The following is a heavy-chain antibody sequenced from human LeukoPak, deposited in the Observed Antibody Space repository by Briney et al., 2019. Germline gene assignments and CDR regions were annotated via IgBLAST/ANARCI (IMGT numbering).Heavy chain of an antibody. CDR2: IYYLGNT. D-gene: IGHD3-10*01. Sequence: SETLSLTCTVSGGSISRTDYYWGWIRQPPGKELEWIGSIYYLGNTYYNPSLQSRVTVSVDTAKNHFSLNLSSVTAADTAVYYCAKDSNYGSGLDYWGQGTLVTVSS. V-gene: IGHV4-39*02. J-gene: IGHJ4*02. CDR3: AKDSNYGSGLDY. CDR1: GGSISRTDYY.